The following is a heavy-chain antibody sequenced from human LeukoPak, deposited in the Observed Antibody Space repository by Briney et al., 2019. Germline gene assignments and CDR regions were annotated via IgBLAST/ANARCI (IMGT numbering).Heavy chain of an antibody. CDR1: GYTFATYW. J-gene: IGHJ4*02. Sequence: GESLKISCKGFGYTFATYWIGWVRQMPGKGLEWMGIIYPGASRTTYSPSFQGQVTISADKSIRTAYLQWNSLKASDTAIYYCVRHLSDITSCPNYWGPGTLITVAS. D-gene: IGHD2-2*01. CDR3: VRHLSDITSCPNY. CDR2: IYPGASRT. V-gene: IGHV5-51*01.